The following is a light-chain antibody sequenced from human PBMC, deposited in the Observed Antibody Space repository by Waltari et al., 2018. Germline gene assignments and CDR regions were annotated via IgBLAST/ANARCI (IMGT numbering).Light chain of an antibody. CDR2: DDS. CDR3: QVWESSVV. J-gene: IGLJ2*01. CDR1: RIGSNS. V-gene: IGLV3-21*02. Sequence: SYVLTQPPSVSVAPGQTARITCVGDRIGSNSVHWYQQKPGQAPVLVVFDDSDRPSGLSERFSGSISGPTATLTISRGEAGDEADYYCQVWESSVVFGGGTKLTVL.